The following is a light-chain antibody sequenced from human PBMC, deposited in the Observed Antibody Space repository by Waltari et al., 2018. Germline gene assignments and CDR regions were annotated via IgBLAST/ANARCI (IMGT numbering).Light chain of an antibody. CDR2: YDD. V-gene: IGLV1-36*01. CDR3: AAWDDTLNGWL. Sequence: QSVLTQPPSVSEAPRQRVTISCSGSDPNIGSNGVNWYQQPPGKAPKLVIYYDDLIPSGVSDRFSGSKSGTSASLAISGLQSEDEADYYCAAWDDTLNGWLFGGGTKLTVL. J-gene: IGLJ3*02. CDR1: DPNIGSNG.